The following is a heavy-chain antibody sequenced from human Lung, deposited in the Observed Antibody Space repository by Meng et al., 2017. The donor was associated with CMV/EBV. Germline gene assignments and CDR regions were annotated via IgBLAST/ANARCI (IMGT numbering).Heavy chain of an antibody. Sequence: SETLSLTCTVSGGSISSYYWSWIRQPPGKGLEWIGYIYYSGSTNYNPSLKSRVTISVDTSKNQFSLKLSSVTAADTAVYYCARAWWHYYDSSGYYPTQTYYFDYWGQGTLVTGSS. CDR3: ARAWWHYYDSSGYYPTQTYYFDY. D-gene: IGHD3-22*01. V-gene: IGHV4-59*01. CDR1: GGSISSYY. CDR2: IYYSGST. J-gene: IGHJ4*02.